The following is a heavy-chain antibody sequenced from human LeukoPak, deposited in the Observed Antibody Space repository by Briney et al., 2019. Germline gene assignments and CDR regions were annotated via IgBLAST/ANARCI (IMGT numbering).Heavy chain of an antibody. CDR2: ISSNGGST. D-gene: IGHD4-17*01. J-gene: IGHJ4*02. V-gene: IGHV3-64*01. CDR1: GFTFSSYA. CDR3: ARDPSYGDYRFFDY. Sequence: GGPLGLSCAASGFTFSSYAMHWVRQAPGKGLEYVSAISSNGGSTYYANSVKGRFTISRDNSKNTLYLQMGSLRAEDMAVYYCARDPSYGDYRFFDYWGQGTLVTVSS.